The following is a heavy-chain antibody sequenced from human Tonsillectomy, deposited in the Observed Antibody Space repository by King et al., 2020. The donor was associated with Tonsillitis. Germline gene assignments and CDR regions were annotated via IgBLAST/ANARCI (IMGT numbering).Heavy chain of an antibody. V-gene: IGHV3-30-3*01. CDR1: GFTFSSSA. D-gene: IGHD5-18*01. J-gene: IGHJ6*02. Sequence: VQLVESGGGVVQPGRSLTLSCAASGFTFSSSAMHWVRQAPGKGLEWVAVISYDGCSMHFADSVKGRFTISRDNSKNTLYLQLNSLRVEDTAVYYCARGRVGGYSYGSYYDGMDVWGQGTTVTVSS. CDR2: ISYDGCSM. CDR3: ARGRVGGYSYGSYYDGMDV.